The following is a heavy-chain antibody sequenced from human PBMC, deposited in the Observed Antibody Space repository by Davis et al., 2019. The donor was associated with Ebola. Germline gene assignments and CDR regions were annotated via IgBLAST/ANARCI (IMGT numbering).Heavy chain of an antibody. V-gene: IGHV5-51*01. CDR2: IYPGDSDT. CDR1: SFFFSSFW. D-gene: IGHD3-22*01. J-gene: IGHJ3*02. Sequence: GESLKISCKGSSFFFSSFWIGWVRQMPGKGLEWMGIIYPGDSDTRYSPSFQGQVPISADESISTAYLQWSSLKASDTAMYYCARPTYYYDSSGYYWDAFDRWGQGKRGKVSS. CDR3: ARPTYYYDSSGYYWDAFDR.